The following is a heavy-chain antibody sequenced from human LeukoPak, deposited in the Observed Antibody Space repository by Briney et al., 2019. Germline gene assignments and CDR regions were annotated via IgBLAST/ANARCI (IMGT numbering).Heavy chain of an antibody. CDR2: IYTDGNT. V-gene: IGHV3-66*01. CDR1: GFTVSGNY. D-gene: IGHD6-13*01. CDR3: ARDRQSGGYGVEAGGTNYYYGMDV. J-gene: IGHJ6*02. Sequence: GGSLRLSCAVFGFTVSGNYMSWVRQAPRKGLEWVSAIYTDGNTHYAGSVKGRFTISRDSFKNTLYLQMNSLRAEDTADYYCARDRQSGGYGVEAGGTNYYYGMDVWGQGTTVTVSS.